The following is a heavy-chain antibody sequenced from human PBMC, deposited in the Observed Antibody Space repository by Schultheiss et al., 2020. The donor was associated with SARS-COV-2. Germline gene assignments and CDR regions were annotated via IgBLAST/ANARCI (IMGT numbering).Heavy chain of an antibody. J-gene: IGHJ6*03. Sequence: SETLSLTCAVSGGSISSSNWWSWVRQPPGKGLEWIGEINHSGSTNYNPSLKSRVTISVDTSKNQFSLKLSSVTAADTAVYYCARARCSSTSCYFIGYYMDVWGKGTTVTVSS. D-gene: IGHD2-2*01. CDR1: GGSISSSNW. V-gene: IGHV4-4*02. CDR2: INHSGST. CDR3: ARARCSSTSCYFIGYYMDV.